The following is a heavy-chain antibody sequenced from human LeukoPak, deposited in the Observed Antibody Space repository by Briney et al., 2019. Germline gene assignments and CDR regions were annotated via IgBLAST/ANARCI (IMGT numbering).Heavy chain of an antibody. V-gene: IGHV4-61*01. D-gene: IGHD7-27*01. CDR1: GGSVSSGSYY. J-gene: IGHJ4*02. Sequence: SETLSLTCTVSGGSVSSGSYYWSWIRQPPGRGLEWIGYIFYSGSTNYNPSLKSRVTISVDTTENQFSLKLSSVTAADTAVYYCARVPLGITHFDYWGQGTLVTVSS. CDR2: IFYSGST. CDR3: ARVPLGITHFDY.